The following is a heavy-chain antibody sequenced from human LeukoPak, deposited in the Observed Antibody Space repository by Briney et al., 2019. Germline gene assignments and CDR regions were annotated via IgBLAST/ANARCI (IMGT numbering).Heavy chain of an antibody. Sequence: ASVEVSCKASGYTFTDYYIHWVRQAPGQGLEWMGIINPSGGSTSYAQKFQGRVTMTRDTSTSTVYMELSSLRSEDTAVYYCARDHLYSQGSYGRTGQYCSGGSCYADEEGYWGQGTLVTVSS. V-gene: IGHV1-46*01. CDR1: GYTFTDYY. CDR3: ARDHLYSQGSYGRTGQYCSGGSCYADEEGY. J-gene: IGHJ4*02. D-gene: IGHD2-15*01. CDR2: INPSGGST.